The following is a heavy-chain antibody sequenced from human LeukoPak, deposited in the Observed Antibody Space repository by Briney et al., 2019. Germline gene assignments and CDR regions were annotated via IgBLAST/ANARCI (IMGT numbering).Heavy chain of an antibody. D-gene: IGHD3-22*01. CDR3: ARTRKPYDSSGYYLY. V-gene: IGHV3-11*01. CDR2: INSSGSNI. Sequence: GGSLRLSCAASGFTFSDYYMSWGRQAPGKGLEGVSYINSSGSNIYYADSVKGRLTISRDNAKNSLYLQMNSLRAEDTAVYYCARTRKPYDSSGYYLYWGQGTLAPVSS. CDR1: GFTFSDYY. J-gene: IGHJ4*02.